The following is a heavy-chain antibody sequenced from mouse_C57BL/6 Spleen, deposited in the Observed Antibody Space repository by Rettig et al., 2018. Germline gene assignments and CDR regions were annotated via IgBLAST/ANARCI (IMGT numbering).Heavy chain of an antibody. CDR2: INPNNGGT. Sequence: EVQLQQSGPELVKPGASVKMSCKASGYTFTDYNMHWVKQSHGKSLEWIGYINPNNGGTSYNPTFKGKATLTVNKSSSTPYMELRSLTSEDSAVYYCARGGLLWLRGAMDYWGQGTSVTVSS. V-gene: IGHV1-22*01. D-gene: IGHD2-2*01. J-gene: IGHJ4*01. CDR1: GYTFTDYN. CDR3: ARGGLLWLRGAMDY.